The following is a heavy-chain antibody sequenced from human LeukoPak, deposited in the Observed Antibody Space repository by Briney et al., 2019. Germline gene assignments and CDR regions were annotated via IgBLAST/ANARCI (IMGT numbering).Heavy chain of an antibody. CDR1: GYTFTDYY. CDR3: ASVGIYSGEIDY. CDR2: INPNSGGT. D-gene: IGHD3-10*02. V-gene: IGHV1-2*02. J-gene: IGHJ4*02. Sequence: ASVKVSCKASGYTFTDYYIHWVRQAPGQGLDWMGWINPNSGGTNYAQKFQGRVTMTRDTSISTAYMELSRLRSDDTAVYYCASVGIYSGEIDYWGQGTLVTISS.